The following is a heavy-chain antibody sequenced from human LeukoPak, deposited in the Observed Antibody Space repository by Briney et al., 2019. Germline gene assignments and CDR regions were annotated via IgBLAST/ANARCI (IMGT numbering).Heavy chain of an antibody. Sequence: PSETLSLTCTVSGGSISSYYWSWIRQPPGKGLEWIGYIYNSGSTNYNPSLKSRVTISVDTSKNQFSLKLSSVTAADTAVYYCARQGMYSSGWYYFDYWGQGTLVTVSS. CDR1: GGSISSYY. CDR3: ARQGMYSSGWYYFDY. D-gene: IGHD6-19*01. CDR2: IYNSGST. J-gene: IGHJ4*02. V-gene: IGHV4-59*08.